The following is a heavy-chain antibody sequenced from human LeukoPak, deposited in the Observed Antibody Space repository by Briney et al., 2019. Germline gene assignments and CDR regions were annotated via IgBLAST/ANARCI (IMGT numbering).Heavy chain of an antibody. D-gene: IGHD6-19*01. Sequence: GGSLRLSCAASGFTVSSNYMSWVRQAPGKGLEWVSVIYSGGSTYYADSVEGRFTISRDNSKNTLYLQMNSLRAEDTAVYYCARDLYSSGWTDYWGQGTLVTVSS. CDR3: ARDLYSSGWTDY. V-gene: IGHV3-53*01. J-gene: IGHJ4*02. CDR1: GFTVSSNY. CDR2: IYSGGST.